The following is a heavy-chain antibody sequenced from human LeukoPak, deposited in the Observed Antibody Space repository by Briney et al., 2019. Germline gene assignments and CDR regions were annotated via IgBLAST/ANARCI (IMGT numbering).Heavy chain of an antibody. V-gene: IGHV3-48*03. J-gene: IGHJ1*01. CDR2: ISSSGSTI. CDR3: ARGGTLEYFQH. Sequence: GGSLRVSCAASGFTFSSYEMNWVRQAPGKGLEWVSYISSSGSTIYYADSVKGRFTISRDNAKNSLYLQMNSLRAEDTAVYYCARGGTLEYFQHWGQGTLVTVSS. CDR1: GFTFSSYE.